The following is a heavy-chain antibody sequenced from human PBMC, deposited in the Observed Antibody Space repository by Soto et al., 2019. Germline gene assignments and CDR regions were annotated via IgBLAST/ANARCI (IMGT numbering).Heavy chain of an antibody. CDR1: GFTFSNYA. D-gene: IGHD3-9*01. J-gene: IGHJ6*02. V-gene: IGHV3-30-3*01. CDR2: ISYDGSNK. CDR3: ARDRDYDILTGYRQNYDYYGMDV. Sequence: QVQLVESGGGVVQPGRSLRLSCAASGFTFSNYAMHWVRQAPGKGLEWVAVISYDGSNKYYADSMKGRFTISRDNSKNTLYLQMNSVRDKDTAVYYCARDRDYDILTGYRQNYDYYGMDVWGQGTTVTVSS.